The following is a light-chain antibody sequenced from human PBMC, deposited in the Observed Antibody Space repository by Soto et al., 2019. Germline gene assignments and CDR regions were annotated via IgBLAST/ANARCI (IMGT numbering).Light chain of an antibody. Sequence: EMVLTQSPGTLSLSPGERANLSCRASQSVTSNYLAWYQQKPGQDPRLLVYAASSRATGIPDRFSGSGSGTDFTLTISRLEPEDFAMYYCQQYGNSAPNTFGQGTRLEIE. CDR1: QSVTSNY. V-gene: IGKV3-20*01. CDR3: QQYGNSAPNT. CDR2: AAS. J-gene: IGKJ5*01.